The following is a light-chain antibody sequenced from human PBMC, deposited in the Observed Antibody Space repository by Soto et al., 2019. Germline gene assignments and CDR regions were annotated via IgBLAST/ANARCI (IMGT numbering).Light chain of an antibody. CDR2: ENN. V-gene: IGLV1-51*02. J-gene: IGLJ2*01. CDR3: GTWDSSLRVVV. CDR1: SSNIGNNY. Sequence: QSVLTQPPSVSAAPGQKVTISCSGSSSNIGNNYVSWYQQLPGTAPKLLIYENNKRPSGIPDRFSGSKSGTSATLGITGLQTGDEADYYCGTWDSSLRVVVFGGGSMLTVL.